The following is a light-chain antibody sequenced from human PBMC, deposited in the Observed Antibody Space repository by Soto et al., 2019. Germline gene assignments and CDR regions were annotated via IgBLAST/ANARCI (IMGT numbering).Light chain of an antibody. CDR1: SSDVGGYNY. CDR2: EVS. CDR3: SSYTSSSTVV. J-gene: IGLJ2*01. V-gene: IGLV2-14*01. Sequence: QSALTQPASVSGSPVQSIAISCTGTSSDVGGYNYVSWYQHHPGKAPKLMIYEVSNRPSGVSNRFSGSQSGNTASLTISGRQAEDEAYYYCSSYTSSSTVVFGGGTKLTVL.